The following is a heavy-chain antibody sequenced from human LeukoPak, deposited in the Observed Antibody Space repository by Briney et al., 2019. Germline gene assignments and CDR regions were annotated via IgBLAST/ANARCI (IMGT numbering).Heavy chain of an antibody. CDR2: FDPEDGET. CDR3: ATEGPYGDYPHGAFDI. CDR1: GYIFANYY. V-gene: IGHV1-24*01. D-gene: IGHD4-17*01. J-gene: IGHJ3*02. Sequence: ASVKVSCKASGYIFANYYMHWVRQAPGKGLEWMGGFDPEDGETIYAQKFQGRVTMTEDTSTDTAYMELSSLRSEDTAVYYCATEGPYGDYPHGAFDIWGQGTMVTVSS.